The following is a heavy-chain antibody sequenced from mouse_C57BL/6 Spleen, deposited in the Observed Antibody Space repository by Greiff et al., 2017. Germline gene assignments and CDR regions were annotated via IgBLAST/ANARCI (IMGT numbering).Heavy chain of an antibody. Sequence: QVQLQQSGAELVKPGASVKLSCKASGYTFTSYWMHWVKQRPGQGLEWIGMIHPNSGSTNYNEKFKSKATLTVDKSSSTAYMQLSSLTSEDSAVYYCARDGGRSGYVLDYWGQGTTLTVSS. J-gene: IGHJ2*01. D-gene: IGHD3-2*02. CDR2: IHPNSGST. V-gene: IGHV1-64*01. CDR3: ARDGGRSGYVLDY. CDR1: GYTFTSYW.